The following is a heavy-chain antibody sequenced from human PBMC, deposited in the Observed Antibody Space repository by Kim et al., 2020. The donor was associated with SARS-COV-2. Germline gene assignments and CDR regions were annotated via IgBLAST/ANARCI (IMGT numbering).Heavy chain of an antibody. J-gene: IGHJ4*02. Sequence: GGSLRLSCAASGFTFSHSAMSWVRQAPGKGLEWVSVIYAGGSSTNYAESVKGRFTISRDNSRDTLYLQMNSLRVADTAVYYCAKGGLRYSDYWGQGTQVTVSS. D-gene: IGHD3-9*01. CDR3: AKGGLRYSDY. CDR1: GFTFSHSA. V-gene: IGHV3-23*03. CDR2: IYAGGSST.